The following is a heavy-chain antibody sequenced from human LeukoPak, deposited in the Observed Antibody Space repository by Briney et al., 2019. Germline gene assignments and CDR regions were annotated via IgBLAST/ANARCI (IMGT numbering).Heavy chain of an antibody. V-gene: IGHV3-74*01. J-gene: IGHJ4*02. CDR3: ARDEEWLVGNS. CDR1: GFTFSTYW. D-gene: IGHD6-19*01. Sequence: GGSLRLSCAASGFTFSTYWMHWVRQAPGKGLVWVSRIDSDGSTYYADPVKGRFTISRDNAKNTVYLQMNSLRAEDTAVYYCARDEEWLVGNSWGQGTLVTVSS. CDR2: IDSDGST.